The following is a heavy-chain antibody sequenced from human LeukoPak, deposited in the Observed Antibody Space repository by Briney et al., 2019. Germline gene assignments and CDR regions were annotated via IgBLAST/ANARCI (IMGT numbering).Heavy chain of an antibody. V-gene: IGHV3-23*01. J-gene: IGHJ4*02. CDR2: ISGSGGST. D-gene: IGHD3-10*01. CDR3: AKGLLDVLLWYGELLEAFDY. Sequence: GGSLRLSCAASGFTFSSYAMSWVRQAPGKGLEWVSAISGSGGSTYYADSVKGRFTISRDNPKNTLYLQMNSLRAEDTAVYYCAKGLLDVLLWYGELLEAFDYWGQGTLVTVSS. CDR1: GFTFSSYA.